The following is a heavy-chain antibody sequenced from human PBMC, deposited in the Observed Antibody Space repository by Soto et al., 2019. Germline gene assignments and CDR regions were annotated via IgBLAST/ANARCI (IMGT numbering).Heavy chain of an antibody. V-gene: IGHV1-69*06. CDR3: ARGPRPTEFGYSYGFYYFDY. CDR2: IIPIFGTA. D-gene: IGHD5-18*01. CDR1: GGTFSSYA. J-gene: IGHJ4*02. Sequence: GASVKVSCKASGGTFSSYAISWVRQAPGQGLEWMGGIIPIFGTANYAQKFQGRVTITADKSTSTAYMELSSLRSEDTAVYYCARGPRPTEFGYSYGFYYFDYWGQGTLVTVSS.